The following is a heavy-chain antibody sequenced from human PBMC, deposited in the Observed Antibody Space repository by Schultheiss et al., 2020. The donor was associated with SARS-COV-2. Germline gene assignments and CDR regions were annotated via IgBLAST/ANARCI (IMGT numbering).Heavy chain of an antibody. Sequence: GSLRLSCTVSGGSISSSSYYWGWIRQPPGKGLEWIGSIYHSGSTYYNPSLKSRVTISVDTSKNQFSLKLSSVTAADTAVYYCARDGRYNWNYGGTYNWFDPWGQGTLVTVSS. CDR2: IYHSGST. J-gene: IGHJ5*02. D-gene: IGHD1-7*01. V-gene: IGHV4-39*07. CDR3: ARDGRYNWNYGGTYNWFDP. CDR1: GGSISSSSYY.